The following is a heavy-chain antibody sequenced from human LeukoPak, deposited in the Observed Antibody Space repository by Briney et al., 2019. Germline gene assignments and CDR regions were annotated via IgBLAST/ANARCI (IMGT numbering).Heavy chain of an antibody. D-gene: IGHD2-15*01. Sequence: GGSLRLSCRASGFNFGDYAMSWVRQAPGRGLEWVGFVRSKKYGGTTEYAASVKGRFTISRDASRSIAYLQMNSLKTEDSAVYYCARGECRGGSCYSGKEAFDIWGQGTMVTVSS. CDR3: ARGECRGGSCYSGKEAFDI. J-gene: IGHJ3*02. CDR1: GFNFGDYA. V-gene: IGHV3-49*04. CDR2: VRSKKYGGTT.